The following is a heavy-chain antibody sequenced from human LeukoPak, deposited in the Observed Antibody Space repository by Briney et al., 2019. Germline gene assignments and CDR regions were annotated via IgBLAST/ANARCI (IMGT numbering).Heavy chain of an antibody. D-gene: IGHD3-22*01. V-gene: IGHV4-59*01. CDR1: GGSISYYH. J-gene: IGHJ4*02. CDR3: ARGADTSAYYYYFDY. CDR2: VYYSGSS. Sequence: PSETLSLTCTVSGGSISYYHWTWVRQPPGKGLEWIGYVYYSGSSSYNPSLKSRVTMSVDTSMNQFSLRLSSVTAADTAVYFCARGADTSAYYYYFDYWGQGILVAVSS.